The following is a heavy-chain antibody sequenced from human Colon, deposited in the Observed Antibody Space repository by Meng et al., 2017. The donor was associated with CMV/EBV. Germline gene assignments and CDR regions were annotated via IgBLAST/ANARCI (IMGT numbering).Heavy chain of an antibody. V-gene: IGHV3-23*01. CDR3: ARRHGRYFDY. D-gene: IGHD2-8*01. Sequence: LSCAASGFSFRNDEMRWVRQAPGKGREWVESISGDYVDTYFGDAVRGRFAISRDVSKNTVFLQMHSRRVEDTALYFCARRHGRYFDYWGQGTLVTVSS. CDR1: GFSFRNDE. J-gene: IGHJ4*02. CDR2: ISGDYVDT.